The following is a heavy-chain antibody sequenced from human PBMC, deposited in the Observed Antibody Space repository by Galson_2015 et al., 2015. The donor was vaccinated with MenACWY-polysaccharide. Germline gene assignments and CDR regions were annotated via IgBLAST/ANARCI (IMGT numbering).Heavy chain of an antibody. Sequence: RVTISIDTSKNQFSLRLTSVTAADTAMYYCAREPIHGGGFGWFDPWGQGTLVTVSS. V-gene: IGHV4-59*01. CDR3: AREPIHGGGFGWFDP. D-gene: IGHD2-15*01. J-gene: IGHJ5*02.